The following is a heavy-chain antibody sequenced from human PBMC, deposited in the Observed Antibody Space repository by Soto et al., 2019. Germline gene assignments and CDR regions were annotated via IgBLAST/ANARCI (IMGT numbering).Heavy chain of an antibody. Sequence: GGSLRFSCAASGFTFSSYAMHWVRQAPGKGLEYVSAISSNGGSTYYANSVKGRFTISRDNSKNTLYLQMGSLRAEDMAVYYCAREIQTVYGDYYFDYWGQGTLVTVSS. D-gene: IGHD4-17*01. V-gene: IGHV3-64*01. CDR3: AREIQTVYGDYYFDY. CDR1: GFTFSSYA. CDR2: ISSNGGST. J-gene: IGHJ4*02.